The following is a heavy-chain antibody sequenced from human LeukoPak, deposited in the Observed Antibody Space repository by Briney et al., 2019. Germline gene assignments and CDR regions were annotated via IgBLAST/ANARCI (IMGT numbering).Heavy chain of an antibody. J-gene: IGHJ4*02. V-gene: IGHV3-15*01. CDR1: GFTFCNGW. CDR3: ITGERRRDSTGYYPYYFDY. D-gene: IGHD3-22*01. Sequence: PGGSLTLSCATSGFTFCNGWMRWVCQAPGKGLEWVGRIKSKADDGATDYAAPVKGRFTISRDDSKDTLYLQMHGLKSEDTAVYHCITGERRRDSTGYYPYYFDYWGQGTLVTVSS. CDR2: IKSKADDGAT.